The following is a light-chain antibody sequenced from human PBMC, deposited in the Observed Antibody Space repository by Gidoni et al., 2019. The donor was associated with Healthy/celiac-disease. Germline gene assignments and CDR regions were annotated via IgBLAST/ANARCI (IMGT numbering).Light chain of an antibody. CDR2: DAS. Sequence: DIQMTQSPSTLSASVGDRVTITCRASQSISSWLAWYQQKPGKAPKLLIYDASSLDSGVPSRFSGRGSGTEFTLTISSLQPDDFAPYYCQQYNSYSGTFGQGTKVEIK. J-gene: IGKJ1*01. CDR3: QQYNSYSGT. V-gene: IGKV1-5*01. CDR1: QSISSW.